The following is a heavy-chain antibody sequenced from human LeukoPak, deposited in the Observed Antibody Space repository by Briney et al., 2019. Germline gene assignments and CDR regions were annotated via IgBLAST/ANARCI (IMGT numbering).Heavy chain of an antibody. CDR2: ISSSSSYI. CDR3: ARDQSITMVRGVIPHDAFDI. D-gene: IGHD3-10*01. J-gene: IGHJ3*02. Sequence: GGSLRLSCAASGFTFSSYSMNWVRQAPGKGLEWVSSISSSSSYIYYADSVKGRFTISRDNAMNSLYLQMDSLRAEDTAVYYCARDQSITMVRGVIPHDAFDIWGQGTMVTVSS. CDR1: GFTFSSYS. V-gene: IGHV3-21*01.